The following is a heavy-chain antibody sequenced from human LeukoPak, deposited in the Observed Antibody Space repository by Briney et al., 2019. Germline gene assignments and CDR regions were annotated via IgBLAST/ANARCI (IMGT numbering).Heavy chain of an antibody. D-gene: IGHD3-22*01. J-gene: IGHJ5*02. CDR1: GGSISSFY. CDR3: ARGYYYDSSGFFKPSLDP. V-gene: IGHV4-59*01. CDR2: IYHSGST. Sequence: ASETLSLTCTVSGGSISSFYYTWIRQPPGKGLEWIGSIYHSGSTYYNPSLKSRVTISVDTSKNQFSLKLSSVTAADTAVYYCARGYYYDSSGFFKPSLDPWGQGTLVTVSS.